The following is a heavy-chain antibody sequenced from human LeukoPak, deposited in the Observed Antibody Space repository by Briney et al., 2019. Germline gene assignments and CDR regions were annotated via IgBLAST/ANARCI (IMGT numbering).Heavy chain of an antibody. V-gene: IGHV4-59*11. J-gene: IGHJ6*03. D-gene: IGHD3-3*01. Sequence: PSETLSLTCTVSGGSISSHYWSWIRQPPGKGLEWVGYIYYGGSTNYNPSLKSRVTISVDTSKNQFSLKLSSVTAADTAVYYCARAAEYYDFWSGYLSPTFGYMDVWGKGTTVTVSS. CDR2: IYYGGST. CDR3: ARAAEYYDFWSGYLSPTFGYMDV. CDR1: GGSISSHY.